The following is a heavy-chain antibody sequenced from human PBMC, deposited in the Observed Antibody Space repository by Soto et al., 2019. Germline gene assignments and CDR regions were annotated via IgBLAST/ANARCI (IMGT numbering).Heavy chain of an antibody. D-gene: IGHD2-15*01. V-gene: IGHV4-34*01. J-gene: IGHJ6*02. CDR3: ARGRGGGYYYYYYGMDV. CDR1: GGSFSGYY. Sequence: QVQLQQWGAGLLKPSETLSLTCAVYGGSFSGYYWSWIRQPPGKGLEWIGEINHSGSTNYNPSVKSRVTISVDTSKNQFSLKLSSVTAADTAVYYCARGRGGGYYYYYYGMDVWGQGTTVTVSS. CDR2: INHSGST.